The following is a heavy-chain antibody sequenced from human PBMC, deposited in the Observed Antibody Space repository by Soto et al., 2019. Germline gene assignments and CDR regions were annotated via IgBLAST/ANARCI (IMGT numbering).Heavy chain of an antibody. CDR1: GFTFSSYA. V-gene: IGHV3-64*01. Sequence: GGSLRLSCAASGFTFSSYAMYWVRQAPGKGLKYVSAISSNGGSTYYANSVKGRFIISRDNSKSTLYLQMGSLRAEDMAVYYCAREYPGGYDPTPLEFDPWGQGTLVTVSS. D-gene: IGHD5-12*01. CDR2: ISSNGGST. CDR3: AREYPGGYDPTPLEFDP. J-gene: IGHJ5*02.